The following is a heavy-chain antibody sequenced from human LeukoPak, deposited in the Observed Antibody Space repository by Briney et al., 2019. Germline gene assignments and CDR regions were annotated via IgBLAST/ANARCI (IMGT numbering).Heavy chain of an antibody. CDR3: ARVRYNSGYIFDY. Sequence: GGSLRLSCAASGFSFSNYWMKWVRKAPGKGLEWVSYIGSGGSPIYYADSVRGRFSISRDNAKNSLYLQMSSLRAEDTAVYYCARVRYNSGYIFDYWGQGALVTVSS. D-gene: IGHD5-18*01. CDR2: IGSGGSPI. J-gene: IGHJ4*02. CDR1: GFSFSNYW. V-gene: IGHV3-48*03.